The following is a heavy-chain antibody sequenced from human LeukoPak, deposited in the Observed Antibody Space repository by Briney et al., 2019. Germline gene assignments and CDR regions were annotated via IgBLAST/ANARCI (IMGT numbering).Heavy chain of an antibody. V-gene: IGHV1-18*01. J-gene: IGHJ4*02. CDR1: GYTFTSHG. CDR2: ISGFNSEA. CDR3: ARDPSNTSGRYTYFDY. D-gene: IGHD3-16*02. Sequence: ASVKVSCKTYGYTFTSHGISWVRQAPGQGLEWMGWISGFNSEAHYAQNLQGRVTMTTDTSTSTAYMELRSLRSDDTAVYYCARDPSNTSGRYTYFDYWGQGTLVTVSS.